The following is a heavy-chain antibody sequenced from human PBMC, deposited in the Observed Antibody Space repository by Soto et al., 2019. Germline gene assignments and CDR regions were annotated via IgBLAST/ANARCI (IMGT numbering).Heavy chain of an antibody. Sequence: SEALSLTCALYVVSFSGYYWSCIRQPPGKWLEWIGEIKHTGSTNNNPSLKSRVAISIDTSKKQFSLKLSSVTAADTAVYFCAGAHTRGYSTFFRRYYYGMQVFGQATTFNVS. V-gene: IGHV4-34*01. CDR1: VVSFSGYY. D-gene: IGHD6-13*01. CDR2: IKHTGST. J-gene: IGHJ6*02. CDR3: AGAHTRGYSTFFRRYYYGMQV.